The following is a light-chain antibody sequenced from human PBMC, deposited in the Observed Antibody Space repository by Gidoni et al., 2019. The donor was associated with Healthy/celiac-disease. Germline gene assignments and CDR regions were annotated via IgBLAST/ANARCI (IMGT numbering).Light chain of an antibody. Sequence: QSALPHPPSVPGSPGQSITISCTGTSSDVGGYNYVSWYQQHPGKAPKLMIYDVSNRPSGVSNRFSGSKSGNTASLTISGLQAEDEADYYCSSYTSSRVFGGGTKLTVL. V-gene: IGLV2-14*03. J-gene: IGLJ3*02. CDR1: SSDVGGYNY. CDR2: DVS. CDR3: SSYTSSRV.